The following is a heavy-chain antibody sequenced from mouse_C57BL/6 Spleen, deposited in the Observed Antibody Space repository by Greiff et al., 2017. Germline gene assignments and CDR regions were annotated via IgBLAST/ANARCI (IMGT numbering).Heavy chain of an antibody. J-gene: IGHJ2*01. CDR2: IRSKSNNYAT. CDR1: GFSFNTYA. D-gene: IGHD3-2*02. CDR3: VREAGYFDY. V-gene: IGHV10-1*01. Sequence: EVKLQESGGGLVQPKGSLKLSCAASGFSFNTYAMNWVRQAPGKGLEWVARIRSKSNNYATYYADSVKDRFTISRDDSESMLYLQMNNLKTEDTAMYYCVREAGYFDYWGQGTTLTVSS.